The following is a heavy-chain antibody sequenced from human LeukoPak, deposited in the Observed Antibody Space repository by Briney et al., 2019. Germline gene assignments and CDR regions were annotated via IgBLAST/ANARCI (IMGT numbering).Heavy chain of an antibody. CDR1: GYTFTGYY. J-gene: IGHJ4*02. CDR3: ARDSYTARPGRD. V-gene: IGHV1-2*02. CDR2: INPNSGGT. Sequence: PGASVKVSCKASGYTFTGYYMHWVRQAPGQGLKWMGWINPNSGGTNYAQKFQGRVTMTRDTSISTAYMELSRLRSDDTAVYYCARDSYTARPGRDWGQGTLVTVSS. D-gene: IGHD6-6*01.